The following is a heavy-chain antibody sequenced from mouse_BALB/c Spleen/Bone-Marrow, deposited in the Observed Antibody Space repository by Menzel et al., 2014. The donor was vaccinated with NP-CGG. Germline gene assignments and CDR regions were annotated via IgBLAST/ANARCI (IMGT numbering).Heavy chain of an antibody. D-gene: IGHD2-1*01. V-gene: IGHV5-17*02. CDR3: ARSHFYGNYFDY. CDR2: VSTGSTII. Sequence: VMLVESGGGLVQPGGSRKLSCAASGFTFSNFGMHWFRQSPEKGLEWVAFVSTGSTIIYYADTVKGRFTISRDNPENTLFLQMTSLRSEDTAIYYCARSHFYGNYFDYWGQGTTLTVSS. J-gene: IGHJ2*01. CDR1: GFTFSNFG.